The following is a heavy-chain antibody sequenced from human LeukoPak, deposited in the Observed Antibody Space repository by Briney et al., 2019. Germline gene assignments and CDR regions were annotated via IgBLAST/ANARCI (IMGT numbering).Heavy chain of an antibody. D-gene: IGHD3-22*01. Sequence: GGSLRLSCAASGFTFNNFAMSWVRQAPGKGLEWVSAISGSGGSTYYADSVKGRFTISRDNSKNTLYLQMSSLRAEDTAVYYCAKDYYGSSGYFRVPHVSDYRGQGTLVTVSS. CDR3: AKDYYGSSGYFRVPHVSDY. CDR1: GFTFNNFA. J-gene: IGHJ4*02. V-gene: IGHV3-23*01. CDR2: ISGSGGST.